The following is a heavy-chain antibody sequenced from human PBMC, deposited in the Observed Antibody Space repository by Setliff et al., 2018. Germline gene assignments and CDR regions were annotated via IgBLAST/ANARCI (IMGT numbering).Heavy chain of an antibody. CDR3: AREGSIGWSQYFHH. J-gene: IGHJ1*01. V-gene: IGHV3-30*03. D-gene: IGHD6-19*01. CDR1: GFTLRNSG. CDR2: ISYDGFKI. Sequence: SLTISCAASGFTLRNSGMHWVRQAPGRGLEWVTFISYDGFKIYYAESVKGRFTISRDVSTNTLFLEIDSLRSEDTGLYYCAREGSIGWSQYFHHWGQGTPVTVSS.